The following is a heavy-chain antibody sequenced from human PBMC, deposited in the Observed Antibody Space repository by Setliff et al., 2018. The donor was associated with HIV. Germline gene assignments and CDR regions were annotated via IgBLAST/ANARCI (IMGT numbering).Heavy chain of an antibody. CDR3: ARPGGSYGDYGWYLRF. J-gene: IGHJ4*02. V-gene: IGHV1-3*04. CDR1: GYIFSSYT. D-gene: IGHD4-17*01. Sequence: ASVKVSCKASGYIFSSYTMHWVRQAPGQRLEWMGWINTANYKTKYSQKSQGRVTITRDTSASTAYMELRSLRSDDTAMYYCARPGGSYGDYGWYLRFWGQGTLVTVSS. CDR2: INTANYKT.